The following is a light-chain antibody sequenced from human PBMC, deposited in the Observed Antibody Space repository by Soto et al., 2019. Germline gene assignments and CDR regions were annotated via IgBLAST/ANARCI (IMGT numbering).Light chain of an antibody. Sequence: IVLTQSPGTLSLSPLERGALSFMSSQSVSSNYVAWYQQKPGQAPRLLISGASNRATGTPDRFRGSGSGTDFTLTITRLEPEDFTVYYCHQYGSAPWTFGQGTKVDIK. V-gene: IGKV3-20*01. CDR1: QSVSSNY. CDR3: HQYGSAPWT. CDR2: GAS. J-gene: IGKJ1*01.